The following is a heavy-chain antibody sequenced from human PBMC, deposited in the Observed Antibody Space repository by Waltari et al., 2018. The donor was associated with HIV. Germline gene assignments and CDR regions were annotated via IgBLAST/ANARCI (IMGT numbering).Heavy chain of an antibody. V-gene: IGHV4-39*01. CDR3: ARRYCTNGVCYQSLGDAFDI. D-gene: IGHD2-8*01. Sequence: QLQLQESGPGLVQPSETLSLTCTVAGCSISSSSYYWGWNRQPPGKGLEWVGSIYYSGSTYYNPSLKSRVTISVDTSKNQFSLKLSSVTAADTAVYYCARRYCTNGVCYQSLGDAFDIWGQGTMVTVSS. CDR2: IYYSGST. J-gene: IGHJ3*02. CDR1: GCSISSSSYY.